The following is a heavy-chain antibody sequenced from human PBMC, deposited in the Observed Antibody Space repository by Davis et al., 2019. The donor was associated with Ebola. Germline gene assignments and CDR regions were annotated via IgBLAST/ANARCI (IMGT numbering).Heavy chain of an antibody. CDR3: ARAQFPTTSDH. J-gene: IGHJ4*02. Sequence: AASVKVSCKASGYSFTTFSMHWVRQAPGQGLEWMGWINPHNGNTNYAQSVQGRVTMTTDTSTTTAYMEVGSLRSDDTAVYYCARAQFPTTSDHWGQGTLVTVSS. D-gene: IGHD1-1*01. CDR1: GYSFTTFS. V-gene: IGHV1-18*01. CDR2: INPHNGNT.